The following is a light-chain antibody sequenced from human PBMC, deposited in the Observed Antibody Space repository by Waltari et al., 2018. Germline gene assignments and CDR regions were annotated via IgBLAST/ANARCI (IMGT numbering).Light chain of an antibody. CDR3: HSAYSGPGRV. V-gene: IGLV3-25*03. J-gene: IGLJ3*02. Sequence: SYELTQPPSVSVSPGQTARNTCSGEMLSEYFAYWSQQRPGQAPVMIIYKTTERPSGVPERFSGSKSGATVTLTIRGVQSEDEADYYCHSAYSGPGRVFGGGTKLTVL. CDR1: MLSEYF. CDR2: KTT.